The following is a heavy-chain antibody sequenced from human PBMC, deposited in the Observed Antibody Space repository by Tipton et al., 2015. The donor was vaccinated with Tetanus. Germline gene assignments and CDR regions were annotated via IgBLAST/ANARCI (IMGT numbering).Heavy chain of an antibody. CDR2: ISHTGST. CDR3: SRGGWLKASDAFDI. V-gene: IGHV4-59*11. J-gene: IGHJ3*02. D-gene: IGHD5-12*01. Sequence: TLSLTCSVSGGSFSGHFWSWFRQPPGKGLEWIGYISHTGSTTYHPSLEGRVSISVDTSKNQFSLKVNSVTAADTAVYYCSRGGWLKASDAFDIWGQGTLVTVSS. CDR1: GGSFSGHF.